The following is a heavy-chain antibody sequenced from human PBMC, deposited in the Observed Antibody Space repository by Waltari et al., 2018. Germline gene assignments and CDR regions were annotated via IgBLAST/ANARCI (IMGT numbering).Heavy chain of an antibody. CDR1: GFIVSSHY. CDR2: IYSGGST. V-gene: IGHV3-53*01. D-gene: IGHD6-19*01. Sequence: EVQLVESGGGLIQPGGSLRLSCAASGFIVSSHYMSWVRQAPGRGREGVSLIYSGGSTYYADSVKGRFTISRDNSKNTLYLQMDSLSVEDTAVYYCARWQQWPVRAFDYWGQGTLVTVSS. J-gene: IGHJ4*02. CDR3: ARWQQWPVRAFDY.